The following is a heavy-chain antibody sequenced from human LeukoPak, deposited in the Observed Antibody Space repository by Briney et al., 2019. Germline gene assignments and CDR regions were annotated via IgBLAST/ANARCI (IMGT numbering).Heavy chain of an antibody. V-gene: IGHV3-23*01. J-gene: IGHJ6*02. CDR2: ISGSGGST. D-gene: IGHD2-2*01. CDR1: GFTFSSYA. Sequence: GGSLRPSCAASGFTFSSYAMSWVRQAPGKGLEWVPAISGSGGSTYYADSVKGRFTISRDNSKNTLYLQMNSLRAEDTAVYYCAGLRGFYCSSTSCYYYYGMDVWGQGTTVTVSS. CDR3: AGLRGFYCSSTSCYYYYGMDV.